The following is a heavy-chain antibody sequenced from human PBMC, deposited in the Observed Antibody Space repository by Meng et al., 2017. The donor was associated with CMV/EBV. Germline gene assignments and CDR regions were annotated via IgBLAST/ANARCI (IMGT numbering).Heavy chain of an antibody. CDR2: INHSGST. Sequence: SETLSLTCNVSGGSISDYHWTWIRQPPGKGLEWIGEINHSGSTNYNPSLKSRVTISVDTSKNQFSLKLSSVTAADTAVYYCARGPTYYYYYGMDVWGQGTTVTVSS. J-gene: IGHJ6*02. V-gene: IGHV4-34*01. CDR3: ARGPTYYYYYGMDV. CDR1: GGSISDYH.